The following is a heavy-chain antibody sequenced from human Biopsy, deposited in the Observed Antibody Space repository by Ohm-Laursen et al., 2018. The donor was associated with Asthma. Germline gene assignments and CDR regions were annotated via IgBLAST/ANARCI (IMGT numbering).Heavy chain of an antibody. Sequence: SQTLSLTCTVSGDSISSPAYYWSWVRQHPGKGLEWIGYISYSGTTFYHPSLMSRLIISLDTSKNQFSLKLSSVTADDTAVYFCARAVDYSHYYGIDVWGQGTTVTVS. CDR3: ARAVDYSHYYGIDV. J-gene: IGHJ6*02. V-gene: IGHV4-31*03. D-gene: IGHD3-10*01. CDR1: GDSISSPAYY. CDR2: ISYSGTT.